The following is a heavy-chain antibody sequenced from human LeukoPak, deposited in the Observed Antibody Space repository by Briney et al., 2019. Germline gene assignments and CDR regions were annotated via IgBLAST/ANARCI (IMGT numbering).Heavy chain of an antibody. CDR3: VKDFGDCSGGSCYRFFDY. D-gene: IGHD2-15*01. CDR2: ISSNGGST. V-gene: IGHV3-64D*09. CDR1: GFTFSSYA. J-gene: IGHJ4*02. Sequence: GGSLRLSCSASGFTFSSYAMHWVRQAPGKGLEYVSAISSNGGSTYYADSVKGRFTISRDNSKNTLYLQMSSLRAEDTAVYYCVKDFGDCSGGSCYRFFDYWGQGTLVTVPS.